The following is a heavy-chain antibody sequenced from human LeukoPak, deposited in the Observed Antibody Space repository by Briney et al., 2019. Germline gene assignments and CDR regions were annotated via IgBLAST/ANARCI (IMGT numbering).Heavy chain of an antibody. CDR2: ISAYNGNT. CDR1: GGTFTSYG. V-gene: IGHV1-18*01. CDR3: ARDRSIAARFRDLYYFDY. D-gene: IGHD6-6*01. Sequence: ASVKVSCKASGGTFTSYGISWVRQAPGQGLEWMGWISAYNGNTNYAQKLQGRVTMTTDTSTSTAYMELRSLRSDDTAVYYCARDRSIAARFRDLYYFDYWGQGTLVTVSS. J-gene: IGHJ4*02.